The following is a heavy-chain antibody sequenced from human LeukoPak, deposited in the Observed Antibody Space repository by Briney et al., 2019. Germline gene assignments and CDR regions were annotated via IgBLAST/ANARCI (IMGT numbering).Heavy chain of an antibody. Sequence: GASLRLSCAASGFTSSNYAMSWVRQPPGKGLEWVSAITGGGSGIYYADSMKSRFTISRDTSNNTLYLQINSLRAEDTAVYYCAKWGDYDVLTGYYVSDYWGQGTLVTVSS. CDR2: ITGGGSGI. CDR1: GFTSSNYA. CDR3: AKWGDYDVLTGYYVSDY. D-gene: IGHD3-9*01. J-gene: IGHJ4*02. V-gene: IGHV3-23*01.